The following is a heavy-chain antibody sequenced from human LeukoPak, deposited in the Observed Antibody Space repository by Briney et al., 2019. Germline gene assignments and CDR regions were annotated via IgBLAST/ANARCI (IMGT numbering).Heavy chain of an antibody. CDR1: GFTFDDYA. Sequence: LRLSCAASGFTFDDYAMHWVRQAPGKGLEWVSGISWNSGSIGYADSVKGRFTISRDNAKNSLYLQMNSLRAEDTALYYCARRRGRGYCSSTSCYAGYFDYWGQGTLVTVSS. CDR2: ISWNSGSI. J-gene: IGHJ4*02. V-gene: IGHV3-9*01. D-gene: IGHD2-2*01. CDR3: ARRRGRGYCSSTSCYAGYFDY.